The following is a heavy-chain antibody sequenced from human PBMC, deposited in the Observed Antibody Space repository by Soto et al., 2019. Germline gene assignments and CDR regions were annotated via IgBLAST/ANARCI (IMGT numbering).Heavy chain of an antibody. CDR1: GFTFSRYW. CDR3: ARDGTFSSGDYGMDV. J-gene: IGHJ6*02. Sequence: GGSLRLSCAASGFTFSRYWMHWVRQAPGKGLVWVSRVNSDGSSAAYGDSVKGRFTISRDNAKNTAYLEMNSLRAEDTAVYYCARDGTFSSGDYGMDVWGQGTTVTVSS. V-gene: IGHV3-74*01. D-gene: IGHD3-22*01. CDR2: VNSDGSSA.